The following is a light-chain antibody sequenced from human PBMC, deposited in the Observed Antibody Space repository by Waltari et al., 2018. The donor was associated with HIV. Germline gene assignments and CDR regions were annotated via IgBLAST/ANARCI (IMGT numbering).Light chain of an antibody. Sequence: QSALTQPPSASGSPGQSVTLSCTGSSSDLGGYNYVSWYQQHPGKAPKLLIYEVTKRPSGVSSRFSGSKSGYTASLTVSGLQAEDEADYYCSSYAGSRGLFGGGTKLTV. CDR1: SSDLGGYNY. CDR2: EVT. V-gene: IGLV2-8*01. CDR3: SSYAGSRGL. J-gene: IGLJ2*01.